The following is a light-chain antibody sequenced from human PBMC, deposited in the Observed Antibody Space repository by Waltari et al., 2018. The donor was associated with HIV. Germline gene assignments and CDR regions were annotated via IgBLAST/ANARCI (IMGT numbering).Light chain of an antibody. CDR2: KDS. CDR1: TLPTHY. J-gene: IGLJ1*01. V-gene: IGLV3-25*03. Sequence: SSELTQPPSVSVSPGQTARITCSGGTLPTHYAYWYQQKPGQAPVLIIYKDSVRPSGIPERFSGSRSGATVTLTISGVRAEDEADYYYQSTDINGASYVFGTGTKVTVL. CDR3: QSTDINGASYV.